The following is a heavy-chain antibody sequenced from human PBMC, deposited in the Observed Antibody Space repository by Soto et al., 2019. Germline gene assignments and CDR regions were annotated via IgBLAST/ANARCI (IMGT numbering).Heavy chain of an antibody. Sequence: GGSLRLSCAASGFIFSNHAMSWVRQAPGKGLEWVSGITISGGSTYYADSVKGRFTISRDNSKNMLYLQMNSLRAEDTAVYYCAQAPTSLSGYYDFYYGMDVWGQGTTVTVSS. D-gene: IGHD3-22*01. CDR1: GFIFSNHA. J-gene: IGHJ6*02. V-gene: IGHV3-23*01. CDR3: AQAPTSLSGYYDFYYGMDV. CDR2: ITISGGST.